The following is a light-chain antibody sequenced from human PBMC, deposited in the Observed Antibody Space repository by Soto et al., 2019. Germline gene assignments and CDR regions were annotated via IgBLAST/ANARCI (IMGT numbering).Light chain of an antibody. CDR1: SSDVGSYNR. Sequence: QSALTQHPSVYGSHGQSVTISCTGTSSDVGSYNRVSWYQQPPGTAPKLMIYEVSNRPSGVPDRFSGSKSGNTASLTISGLQAEDEADYYCSLYTSSSTYVFGTGTKVTVL. CDR3: SLYTSSSTYV. CDR2: EVS. J-gene: IGLJ1*01. V-gene: IGLV2-18*01.